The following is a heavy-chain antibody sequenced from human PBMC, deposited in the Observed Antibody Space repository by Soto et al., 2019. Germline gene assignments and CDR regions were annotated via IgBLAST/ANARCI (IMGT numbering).Heavy chain of an antibody. Sequence: QITLKESGPTLVKPTQTLTLTCTFSGFSLTTRGVGVGWVRQPPGKALECLALIYWDDDKRYSPSLQSRLSITHDTSKTPVVLTMTNVDPVDTATYYCAHIPNYYPYDWFDPWGQGTLVSVSS. J-gene: IGHJ5*02. CDR1: GFSLTTRGVG. D-gene: IGHD3-10*01. CDR3: AHIPNYYPYDWFDP. V-gene: IGHV2-5*02. CDR2: IYWDDDK.